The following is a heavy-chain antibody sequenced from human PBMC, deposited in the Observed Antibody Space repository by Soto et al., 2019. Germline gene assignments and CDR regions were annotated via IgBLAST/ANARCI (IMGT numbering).Heavy chain of an antibody. D-gene: IGHD5-12*01. V-gene: IGHV4-30-4*01. CDR1: GGSISSGDYY. CDR3: ATRRDGYKHFDY. CDR2: IYYSGST. J-gene: IGHJ4*02. Sequence: SETLSLTCTVSGGSISSGDYYWSWIRQPPGKGLEWIGYIYYSGSTYYNPSLKSRVTISVDTSKNQFSLKLSSVTAAETAVYYCATRRDGYKHFDYWGQGTLVTVSS.